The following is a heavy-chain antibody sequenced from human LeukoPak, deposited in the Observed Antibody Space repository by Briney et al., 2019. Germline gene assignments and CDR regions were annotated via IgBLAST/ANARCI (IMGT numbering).Heavy chain of an antibody. D-gene: IGHD3-10*01. CDR2: ISPYNADT. CDR3: ARAGFETRSRGRVIAYIVHWFDP. V-gene: IGHV1-18*01. CDR1: GYTFTNYG. Sequence: ASVKVSCKASGYTFTNYGFTWVRQAAGQGLEWMGWISPYNADTNYAQNLQGRVTLTTDTSTRIAYMELRSLRSDDTAVYYCARAGFETRSRGRVIAYIVHWFDPWGQGTLVTVSS. J-gene: IGHJ5*02.